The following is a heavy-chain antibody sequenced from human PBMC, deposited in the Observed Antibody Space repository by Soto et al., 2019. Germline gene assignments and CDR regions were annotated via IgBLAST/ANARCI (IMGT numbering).Heavy chain of an antibody. CDR2: IYYSGST. V-gene: IGHV4-59*01. CDR1: GGSISSYY. D-gene: IGHD5-12*01. Sequence: SETLSLTCTVSGGSISSYYWSWIRQPPGKGLEWIGYIYYSGSTNYNPSLKSRVTISVDTSKNQFSLKLSSVTAADTAVYYCARLSGYDFSWFDYWGQGTLVTVSS. J-gene: IGHJ4*02. CDR3: ARLSGYDFSWFDY.